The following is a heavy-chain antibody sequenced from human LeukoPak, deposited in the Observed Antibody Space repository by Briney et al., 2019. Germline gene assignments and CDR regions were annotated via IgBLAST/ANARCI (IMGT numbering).Heavy chain of an antibody. Sequence: YPGRSLRLSCAASGFTFSSYAMHWVRQAPGKGLEWVAVISYDGSNKYYADSVKGRFTISRDNSKNTLYPQMNSLRAEDTAVYYCARGNYDILTGYRNWGQGTLVTVSS. CDR2: ISYDGSNK. D-gene: IGHD3-9*01. J-gene: IGHJ4*02. CDR3: ARGNYDILTGYRN. CDR1: GFTFSSYA. V-gene: IGHV3-30-3*01.